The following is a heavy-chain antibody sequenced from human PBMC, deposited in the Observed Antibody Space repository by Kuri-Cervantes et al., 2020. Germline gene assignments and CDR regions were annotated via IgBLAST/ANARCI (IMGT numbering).Heavy chain of an antibody. CDR1: GFNFSTHS. J-gene: IGHJ6*03. V-gene: IGHV3-21*01. D-gene: IGHD4-17*01. CDR2: ISGASGFI. CDR3: ARDGDLLYYYYYMDV. Sequence: EGSLRLSCAASGFNFSTHSMNWVRQVPGKGLEWVSSISGASGFIYYTDSVKGRFTISRDNSKNTLYLQMNSLRAEDTAVYYCARDGDLLYYYYYMDVWGKGTTVTVSS.